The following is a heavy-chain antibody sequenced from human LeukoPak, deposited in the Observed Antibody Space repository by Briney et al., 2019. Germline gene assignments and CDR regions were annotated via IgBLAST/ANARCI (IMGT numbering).Heavy chain of an antibody. CDR3: ARVVGGPSSIAVAGGLDY. Sequence: PGGSLRLSCAASGFTFSSYAMSWVRQAPGKGLEWVSAISGSGGGTYYADSVKGRFTISRDNSKNTLYLQMNSLRAEDTAVYYCARVVGGPSSIAVAGGLDYWGQGTRVTVSS. CDR1: GFTFSSYA. V-gene: IGHV3-23*01. CDR2: ISGSGGGT. J-gene: IGHJ4*02. D-gene: IGHD6-19*01.